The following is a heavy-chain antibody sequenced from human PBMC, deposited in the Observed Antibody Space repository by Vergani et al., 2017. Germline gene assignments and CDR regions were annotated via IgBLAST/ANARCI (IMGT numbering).Heavy chain of an antibody. V-gene: IGHV3-23*01. CDR2: ISDNGGTT. D-gene: IGHD2-2*02. J-gene: IGHJ6*02. CDR1: GFTFRNYA. Sequence: EVQLLESGGGLAQPGGSLRLSCAASGFTFRNYAMTWVRQAPGKGLEWVSIISDNGGTTYYADSVKGRFTISRDNAKNSLYLQMNSLRAEDTAVYYCARGYCSSTSCYNYYYYGMDVWGQGTTVTVSS. CDR3: ARGYCSSTSCYNYYYYGMDV.